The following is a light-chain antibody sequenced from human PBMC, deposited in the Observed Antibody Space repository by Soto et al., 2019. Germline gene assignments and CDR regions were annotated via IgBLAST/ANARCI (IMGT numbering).Light chain of an antibody. CDR2: GAS. CDR3: QQYGSSPIT. V-gene: IGKV3-20*01. Sequence: EIVLTQSPGTLSLSPGERATLSCRASHSVSSSFLVWYQQKPGQAPRLLIYGASSRATGIPDRFSGSGSGTDFTLTISRLEPEDFAMYYCQQYGSSPITFGQGTRLEIK. J-gene: IGKJ5*01. CDR1: HSVSSSF.